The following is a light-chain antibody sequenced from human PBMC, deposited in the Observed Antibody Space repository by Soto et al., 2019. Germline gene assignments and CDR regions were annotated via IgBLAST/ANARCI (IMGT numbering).Light chain of an antibody. Sequence: QSVLTQPLSASGSPGQSVTISCTGTSSDVGGYDYVSWYQQHPGKAPKLLIYEVTKRPSGVPDRFSASKSGNTASLTVSGLQAEDEADYYCTSYAGSHNLVFGGGTKLTVL. CDR2: EVT. CDR1: SSDVGGYDY. V-gene: IGLV2-8*01. J-gene: IGLJ3*02. CDR3: TSYAGSHNLV.